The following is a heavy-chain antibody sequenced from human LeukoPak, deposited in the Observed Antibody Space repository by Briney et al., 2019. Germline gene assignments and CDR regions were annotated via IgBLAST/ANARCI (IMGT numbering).Heavy chain of an antibody. CDR3: ARVYYGSGSFYSDY. D-gene: IGHD3-10*01. CDR2: IYYSGST. CDR1: GGSISSYY. Sequence: SETLSLTCTVSGGSISSYYWSWIRQPPGKGLEWIGYIYYSGSTNYNPSLKSRVTISVDTSKNQFSLKLSSVTAADTAVYYCARVYYGSGSFYSDYWGQGTLVTVSS. V-gene: IGHV4-59*01. J-gene: IGHJ4*02.